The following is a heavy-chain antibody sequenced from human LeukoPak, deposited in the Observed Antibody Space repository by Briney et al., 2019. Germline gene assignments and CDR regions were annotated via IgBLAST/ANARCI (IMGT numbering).Heavy chain of an antibody. V-gene: IGHV4-59*08. CDR2: INYSGST. CDR1: GGSISNHC. J-gene: IGHJ4*02. CDR3: ARVRGLGVISPYFDY. Sequence: PSETLSLTCSVSGGSISNHCWGWIRRPPGKGLEWLGCINYSGSTHYNPSLESRVTISAATSKNQFSLKLSSVTAADTAVYYCARVRGLGVISPYFDYWGQGILVTVSS. D-gene: IGHD3-16*02.